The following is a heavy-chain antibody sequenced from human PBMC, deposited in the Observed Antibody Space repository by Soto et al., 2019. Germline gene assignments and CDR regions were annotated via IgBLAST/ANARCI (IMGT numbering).Heavy chain of an antibody. CDR2: ISSSGSTI. D-gene: IGHD2-2*01. CDR3: ARGSDSSTSAYCYYGMDV. J-gene: IGHJ6*02. CDR1: GFTFSSYE. V-gene: IGHV3-48*03. Sequence: GGSLRLSCAASGFTFSSYEMNWVRQAPGKGLEWVSYISSSGSTIYYADSVKGRFTISRDNAKNSLYLQMNSLRAEDTAVYYCARGSDSSTSAYCYYGMDVWGQGTTVTVSS.